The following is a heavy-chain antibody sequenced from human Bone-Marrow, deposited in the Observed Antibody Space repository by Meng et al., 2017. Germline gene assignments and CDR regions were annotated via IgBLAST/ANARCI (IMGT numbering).Heavy chain of an antibody. CDR1: GYSISSGYY. CDR2: IYHSGST. V-gene: IGHV4-38-2*01. Sequence: GSLRLSCAVSGYSISSGYYWGWIRQPPGKGLEWIGSIYHSGSTYYNPSLKSRVTISVDTSKNQFSLKLSSVTAADTAVYYCVTNSGSYYGNIDYWGQGTLVTVSS. J-gene: IGHJ4*02. D-gene: IGHD1-26*01. CDR3: VTNSGSYYGNIDY.